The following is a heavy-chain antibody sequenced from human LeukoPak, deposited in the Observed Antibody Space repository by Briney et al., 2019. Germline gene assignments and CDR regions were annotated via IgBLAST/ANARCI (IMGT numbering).Heavy chain of an antibody. D-gene: IGHD1-26*01. Sequence: GGSLRLSCAASGFTFSSYGMHWVRQAPGKGLEWVAFIRYDGSNKFYADSVKGRFTISRDNPRNTLYLQMNGLRAEDTAMYHCAKEWELTYWGQGTLVTVSS. CDR1: GFTFSSYG. CDR3: AKEWELTY. CDR2: IRYDGSNK. V-gene: IGHV3-30*02. J-gene: IGHJ4*02.